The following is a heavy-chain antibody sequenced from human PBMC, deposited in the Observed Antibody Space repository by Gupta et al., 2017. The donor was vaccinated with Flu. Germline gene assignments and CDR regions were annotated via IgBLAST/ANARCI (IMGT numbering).Heavy chain of an antibody. V-gene: IGHV1-2*04. CDR1: GYPFTGYY. J-gene: IGHJ4*02. D-gene: IGHD6-19*01. CDR3: ARAVYSSGWSFDY. CDR2: INPNSGGT. Sequence: QVQLVQSGAEVKKPGASVKVSCKASGYPFTGYYMHWVRQAPGQGLEWMGWINPNSGGTNYAQKFQGWVTMTRDTSISTAYMELSRLRSDDTAVYYCARAVYSSGWSFDYWGQGTLVTVSS.